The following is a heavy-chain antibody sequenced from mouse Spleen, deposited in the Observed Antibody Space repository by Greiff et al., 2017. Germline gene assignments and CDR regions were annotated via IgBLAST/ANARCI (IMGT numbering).Heavy chain of an antibody. Sequence: EVQGVESGGGLVKPGGSLKLSCAASGFTFRSYAMSWVRQTPEKRLEWVATISDGGSYTYYPDNVKGRFTISRDNAKNNLYLQMSHLKSEDTAMYYCASVDSSGPWFAYWGQGTLVTVSA. CDR3: ASVDSSGPWFAY. J-gene: IGHJ3*01. CDR1: GFTFRSYA. CDR2: ISDGGSYT. V-gene: IGHV5-4*01. D-gene: IGHD3-2*02.